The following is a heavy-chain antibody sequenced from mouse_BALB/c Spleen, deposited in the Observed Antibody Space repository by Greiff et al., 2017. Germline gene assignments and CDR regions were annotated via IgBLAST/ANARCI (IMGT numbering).Heavy chain of an antibody. Sequence: QVQLKESGPGLVQPSQSLSITCTVSGFSLTSYGVHWVRQSPGKGLEWLGVIWSGGSTDYNAAFISRLSISKDNSKSQVFFKMNSLQANDTAIYYCAPALGEVYWYFDVWGAGTTVTVSS. J-gene: IGHJ1*01. V-gene: IGHV2-2*02. CDR1: GFSLTSYG. D-gene: IGHD3-3*01. CDR2: IWSGGST. CDR3: APALGEVYWYFDV.